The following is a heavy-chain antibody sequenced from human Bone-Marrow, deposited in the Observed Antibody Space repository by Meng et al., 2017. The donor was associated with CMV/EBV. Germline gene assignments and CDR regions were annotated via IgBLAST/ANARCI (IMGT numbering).Heavy chain of an antibody. CDR3: ARDTAMDRTPYYYYYGMDV. CDR2: ISSSSSYI. D-gene: IGHD5-18*01. Sequence: GGSLRLSCAASGFTFSSYSMNWVRQAPGKGLEWVSSISSSSSYIYYADSVKGRFTISRDNAKNSLYLQMNSLRAEDTAVYYCARDTAMDRTPYYYYYGMDVWGQGPTVTVSS. J-gene: IGHJ6*01. V-gene: IGHV3-21*01. CDR1: GFTFSSYS.